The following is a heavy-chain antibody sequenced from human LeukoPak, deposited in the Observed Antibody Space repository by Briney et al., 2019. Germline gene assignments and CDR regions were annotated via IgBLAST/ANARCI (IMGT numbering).Heavy chain of an antibody. CDR2: IYYSGST. D-gene: IGHD6-19*01. V-gene: IGHV4-59*01. Sequence: SETLSLTCTVSGGSISSYYWSWIRPPPGKGREWIGYIYYSGSTNYNPSLKSRVTISVDTSKNQFSLKLSSVTAADTAVYYCSRVAVAGNDYWGQGTLVTVSS. J-gene: IGHJ4*02. CDR3: SRVAVAGNDY. CDR1: GGSISSYY.